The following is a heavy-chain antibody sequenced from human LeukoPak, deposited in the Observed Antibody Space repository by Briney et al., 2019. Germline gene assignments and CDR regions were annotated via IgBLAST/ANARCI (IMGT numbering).Heavy chain of an antibody. CDR2: ISPSGDST. Sequence: ASVKVSCKASGYTFSNHYLHWVRQAPGQGLEWMGVISPSGDSTTYAQKSQGRVTMTRDTSTSTVYMELSSLRSEDTAVYYCARGGSMVYWGQGTLVTVSS. J-gene: IGHJ4*02. V-gene: IGHV1-46*01. D-gene: IGHD2-2*01. CDR1: GYTFSNHY. CDR3: ARGGSMVY.